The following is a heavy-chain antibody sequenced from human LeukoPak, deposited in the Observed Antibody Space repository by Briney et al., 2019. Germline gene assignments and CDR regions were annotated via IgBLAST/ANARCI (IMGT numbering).Heavy chain of an antibody. V-gene: IGHV3-23*01. CDR1: GFTFSSYG. D-gene: IGHD3-9*01. CDR3: ALGYFDWFPPYYFDY. Sequence: GGSLRLSCAASGFTFSSYGMSWGGQAPGKGLEGGSAISGSGGSTYYADSVKGRFTISRDNSKNTLYLQMNSLRAEDTAVYYCALGYFDWFPPYYFDYWGQGTLVTVSS. J-gene: IGHJ4*02. CDR2: ISGSGGST.